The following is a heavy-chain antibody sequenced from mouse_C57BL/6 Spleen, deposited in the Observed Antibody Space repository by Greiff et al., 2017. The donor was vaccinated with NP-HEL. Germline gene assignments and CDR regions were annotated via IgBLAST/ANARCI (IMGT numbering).Heavy chain of an antibody. CDR1: GYTFTDYY. CDR3: WLLRPFDY. CDR2: INPYNGGT. J-gene: IGHJ2*01. Sequence: VQLQQSGPVLVKPGASVKMSCKASGYTFTDYYMNWVKQSHGKSLEWIGVINPYNGGTSYNQKFKGKATLTVDTSSSTAYMELNSLTSEDSAVYYCWLLRPFDYWGQGTTLTVSS. V-gene: IGHV1-19*01. D-gene: IGHD2-3*01.